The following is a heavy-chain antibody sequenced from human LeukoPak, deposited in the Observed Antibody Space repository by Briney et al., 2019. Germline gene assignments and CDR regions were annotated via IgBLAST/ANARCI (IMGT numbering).Heavy chain of an antibody. CDR2: ISYDGSNE. CDR1: GFTFSGYA. V-gene: IGHV3-30-3*01. CDR3: ARVGYYASGPFSYFDY. D-gene: IGHD3-10*01. Sequence: GGSLRPSCAASGFTFSGYAMHWVRQAPGKGLEWVAVISYDGSNEYYADSVKGRFTISRDSSKNTLYLQMNSLSVEDTAVYYCARVGYYASGPFSYFDYWGQGTLVTVSS. J-gene: IGHJ4*02.